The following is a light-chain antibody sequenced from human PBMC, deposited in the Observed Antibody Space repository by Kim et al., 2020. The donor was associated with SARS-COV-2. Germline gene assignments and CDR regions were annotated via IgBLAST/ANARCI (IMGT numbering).Light chain of an antibody. CDR3: QAWDSSIWV. CDR1: KLGDKY. V-gene: IGLV3-1*01. CDR2: QDS. Sequence: YELTQPPSVSVSPGQTASITCSGDKLGDKYACWYQQKPGQSPVLVIYQDSKRPSGIPERFSGSNSGNTATLTISGTQAMDEADYYCQAWDSSIWVFGGGTQLTVL. J-gene: IGLJ3*02.